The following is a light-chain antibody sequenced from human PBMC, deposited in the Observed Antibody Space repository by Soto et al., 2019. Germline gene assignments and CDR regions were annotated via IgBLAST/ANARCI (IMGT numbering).Light chain of an antibody. J-gene: IGKJ1*01. CDR3: QQYGSSPQT. Sequence: VFTQSASTLSLSPGERATLSCRASQSVSSSYLACYQQKPGHAPRLLIYGASSRSTGIPDRFSGSGSGTDFTLTISRLEPEDFAVYYCQQYGSSPQTFGQGTKVDIK. V-gene: IGKV3-20*01. CDR1: QSVSSSY. CDR2: GAS.